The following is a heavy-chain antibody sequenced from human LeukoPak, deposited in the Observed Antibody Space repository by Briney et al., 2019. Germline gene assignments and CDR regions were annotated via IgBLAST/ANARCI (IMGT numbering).Heavy chain of an antibody. J-gene: IGHJ4*02. CDR3: AREPGYDSSGKYFDY. CDR2: IMPIFGTA. D-gene: IGHD3-22*01. CDR1: GGTFSSYA. V-gene: IGHV1-69*01. Sequence: SVQVSCKASGGTFSSYAISWVRQAPGQGLEWMGGIMPIFGTANYAQKFQGRVTITADESTSTAYMELSSLRSEDTAVYYCAREPGYDSSGKYFDYWGQGTLVTVSS.